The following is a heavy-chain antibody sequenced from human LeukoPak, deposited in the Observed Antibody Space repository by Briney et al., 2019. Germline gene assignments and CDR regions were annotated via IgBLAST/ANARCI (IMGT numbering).Heavy chain of an antibody. Sequence: GGSLRLSCAASGLTFSSYGMNWVRQAPGKGLEWVSSIDSSSSYIYYADSVKGRFTMSRDNAKNSLYLQMNSLRAEGTAMYYCARDPYSGSYRAYFDYWGQGTLVTVSS. J-gene: IGHJ4*02. CDR1: GLTFSSYG. D-gene: IGHD1-26*01. CDR2: IDSSSSYI. CDR3: ARDPYSGSYRAYFDY. V-gene: IGHV3-21*01.